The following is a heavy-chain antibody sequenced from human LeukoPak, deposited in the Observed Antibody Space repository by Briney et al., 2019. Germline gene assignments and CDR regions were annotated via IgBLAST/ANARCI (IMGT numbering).Heavy chain of an antibody. CDR3: AKDMPPKWELLGGGTFDY. D-gene: IGHD1-26*01. Sequence: PGESLRLSCAASGFTFSSDAMSWVRQAPGKGLEWVSAISGSGGSTYYADSVKGRFTISRDNSKNTLYLQMNSLRAEDTAVYYCAKDMPPKWELLGGGTFDYWGQGTLVTVSS. V-gene: IGHV3-23*01. CDR2: ISGSGGST. J-gene: IGHJ4*02. CDR1: GFTFSSDA.